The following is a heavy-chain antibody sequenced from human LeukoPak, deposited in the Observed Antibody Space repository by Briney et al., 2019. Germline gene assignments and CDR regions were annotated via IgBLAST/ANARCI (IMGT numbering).Heavy chain of an antibody. Sequence: PGGSLRPSCAASGFTFSSYSMNWVRQAPGKGLEWVSYISSSSSTIYYADSVKGRFTISRDNAKNSLYLQMNSLTDEDTAVYYCARVRAVTTFRDAFDIWGQGTMVTVSS. CDR1: GFTFSSYS. CDR3: ARVRAVTTFRDAFDI. V-gene: IGHV3-48*02. CDR2: ISSSSSTI. J-gene: IGHJ3*02. D-gene: IGHD4-17*01.